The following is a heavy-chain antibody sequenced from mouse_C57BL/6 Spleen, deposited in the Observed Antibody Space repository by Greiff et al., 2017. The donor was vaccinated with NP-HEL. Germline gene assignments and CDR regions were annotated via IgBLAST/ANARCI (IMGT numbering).Heavy chain of an antibody. CDR2: CSPGSGSI. D-gene: IGHD1-1*01. V-gene: IGHV1-62-2*01. Sequence: QVQLQQSGAELVKPGEEGKRAGESSGYTFTEYTIHWVKQRSGQGLAWIGWCSPGSGSIEYNEKFKDKATLTADKSSSTVYMELSRLTSEDSAVYFCARHDTVALDYWGQGTTLTVSS. J-gene: IGHJ2*01. CDR1: GYTFTEYT. CDR3: ARHDTVALDY.